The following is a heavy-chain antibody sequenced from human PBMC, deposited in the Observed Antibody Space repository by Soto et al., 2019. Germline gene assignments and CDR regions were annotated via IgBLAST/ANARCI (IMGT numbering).Heavy chain of an antibody. CDR2: ISYDGSNK. J-gene: IGHJ4*02. D-gene: IGHD1-26*01. CDR3: AKDEGVGATLGLPSGNDY. V-gene: IGHV3-30*18. Sequence: QAHLVESGGGVVQPGRSLRLSCAASGFTFSSYAMHWVRQAPGKGLEWVAVISYDGSNKYYADSVKGRLTISRDNSRDTLNLQMNSLRADDTAVYYCAKDEGVGATLGLPSGNDYWGQGTLVTVSS. CDR1: GFTFSSYA.